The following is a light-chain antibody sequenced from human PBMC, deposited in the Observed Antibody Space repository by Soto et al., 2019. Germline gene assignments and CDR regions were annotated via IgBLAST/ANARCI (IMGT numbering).Light chain of an antibody. CDR2: KAS. J-gene: IGKJ2*01. Sequence: DIQMTQSPSTLSASVGDRVTITCRASQSISSWLAWYQQKPGKAPKLLIYKASSLESGVPSRFSGSGSGTEFTLTISSLQPDDFATYYCQQYNSSPYTFRQGTKLEIK. V-gene: IGKV1-5*03. CDR1: QSISSW. CDR3: QQYNSSPYT.